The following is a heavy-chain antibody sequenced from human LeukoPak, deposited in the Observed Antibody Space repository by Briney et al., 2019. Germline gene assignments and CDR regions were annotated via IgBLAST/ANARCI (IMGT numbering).Heavy chain of an antibody. CDR2: IYYSGST. CDR1: GGSISSSSYY. J-gene: IGHJ4*02. D-gene: IGHD3-16*02. V-gene: IGHV4-39*01. CDR3: ARTYDYVWGSYRYPFDY. Sequence: SETLSLTCTVSGGSISSSSYYWGWIRQPPGKGLEWIGSIYYSGSTYHNPSLKSRVTISVDTSKNQFSLKLSSVTAADTAVYYCARTYDYVWGSYRYPFDYWGQGTLVTVSS.